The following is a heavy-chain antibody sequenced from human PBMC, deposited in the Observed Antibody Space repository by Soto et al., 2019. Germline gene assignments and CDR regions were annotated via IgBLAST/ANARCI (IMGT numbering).Heavy chain of an antibody. D-gene: IGHD3-22*01. CDR1: GFTFSDHC. CDR3: ARDGDYYDSSGYLLRDAFDL. J-gene: IGHJ3*01. CDR2: ISNSGNIM. Sequence: GGSLRLSCAASGFTFSDHCMSWIRQAPGKGLEWVSYISNSGNIMDYADSVKGRFTISRDNAKRSLDLHMHSLRADDTAIYYCARDGDYYDSSGYLLRDAFDLWGQPKMVTVSS. V-gene: IGHV3-11*01.